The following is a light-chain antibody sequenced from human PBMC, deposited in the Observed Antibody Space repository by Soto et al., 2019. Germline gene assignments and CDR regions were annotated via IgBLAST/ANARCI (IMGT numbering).Light chain of an antibody. V-gene: IGLV2-14*01. J-gene: IGLJ1*01. CDR1: SSDVGGYNY. CDR2: EVS. Sequence: QSALTQPASVSGSPGQSITISCTGTSSDVGGYNYVSWYQQHPGKAPKLMIYEVSNRPSGDSNRFSGSKSGNTASLTISGLQAEVEADYYCSSYTSSSIDYVFGTGTKVTVL. CDR3: SSYTSSSIDYV.